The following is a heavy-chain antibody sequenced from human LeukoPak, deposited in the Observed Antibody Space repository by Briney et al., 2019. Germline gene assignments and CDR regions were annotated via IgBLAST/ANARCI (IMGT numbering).Heavy chain of an antibody. CDR3: ARGFGGWF. J-gene: IGHJ4*02. D-gene: IGHD3-10*01. CDR1: GFTFSSYA. Sequence: PGRSLRLSCAASGFTFSSYAMHWVRQAPGKGLEWVAVISYDGSNKYYADSVKGRFTISRDNAKNSLYLQMSSLRTEDTAVYYCARGFGGWFWGQGTLVTVSS. CDR2: ISYDGSNK. V-gene: IGHV3-30-3*01.